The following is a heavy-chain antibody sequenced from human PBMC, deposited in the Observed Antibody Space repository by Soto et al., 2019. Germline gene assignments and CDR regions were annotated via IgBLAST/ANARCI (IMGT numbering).Heavy chain of an antibody. J-gene: IGHJ4*02. Sequence: EVQLAASGGGLVQPGRSLRLSCAASGFTFDDYAMHWVRQAPGKGLEWVSGISWNSGSIGYADSVKGRFTISRDNAKNSLYLQMNSLRGEDTALYYCAKALRYDFWSGYLDYWGQGTLVTVSS. V-gene: IGHV3-9*01. CDR2: ISWNSGSI. CDR1: GFTFDDYA. D-gene: IGHD3-3*01. CDR3: AKALRYDFWSGYLDY.